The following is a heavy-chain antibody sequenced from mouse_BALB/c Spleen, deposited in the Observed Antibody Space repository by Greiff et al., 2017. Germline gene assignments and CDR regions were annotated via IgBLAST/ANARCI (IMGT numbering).Heavy chain of an antibody. Sequence: LVKTGASVKISCKASGYSFTGYYMHWVKQSHGKSLEWIGYISCYNGATSYNQKFKGKATFTVDTSSSTAYMQFNSLTSEDSAVYYCARSRDYPPYYAMDYWGQGTAVTVSA. D-gene: IGHD2-4*01. V-gene: IGHV1S34*01. CDR2: ISCYNGAT. J-gene: IGHJ4*01. CDR1: GYSFTGYY. CDR3: ARSRDYPPYYAMDY.